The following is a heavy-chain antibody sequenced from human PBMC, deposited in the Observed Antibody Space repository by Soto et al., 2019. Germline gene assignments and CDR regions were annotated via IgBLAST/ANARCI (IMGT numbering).Heavy chain of an antibody. CDR1: GGSISSYY. J-gene: IGHJ4*02. V-gene: IGHV4-59*01. Sequence: QVQLQESGPGLVKPSETLSLTCTVSGGSISSYYWSWIRQPPGKGLEWIGYLSDIGSTDYSPSLKSRVTISIDTSKNQFSLKMSSVTAADTAIYFCARYNGESGFDCWGQGALVTVSS. CDR3: ARYNGESGFDC. CDR2: LSDIGST. D-gene: IGHD3-10*01.